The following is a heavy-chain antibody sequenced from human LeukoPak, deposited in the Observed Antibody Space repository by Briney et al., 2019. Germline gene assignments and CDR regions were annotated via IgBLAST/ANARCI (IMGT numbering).Heavy chain of an antibody. J-gene: IGHJ4*02. D-gene: IGHD2-2*03. V-gene: IGHV3-21*01. CDR1: GFTFSSYS. CDR2: ISSSSSYI. Sequence: GGSLRLSCAASGFTFSSYSMNWVRQAPGKGLEWVSSISSSSSYIYYADSVKGRFTISRDNAKNSLYLQMNSLRAEDTAVYYCARDGYCSGTSCYWGYSYGSPYYFDYWGQGTLVTVSS. CDR3: ARDGYCSGTSCYWGYSYGSPYYFDY.